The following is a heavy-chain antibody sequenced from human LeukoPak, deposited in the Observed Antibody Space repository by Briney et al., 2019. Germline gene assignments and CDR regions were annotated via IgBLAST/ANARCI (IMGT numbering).Heavy chain of an antibody. Sequence: GGSLRLSCAASGFTFSSYAMSWVRQAPGKGLEWVSAISGSGGSTYYADSVKGRFTISRDNSKNTLYLQMNSLRAGDTAVYYCAKDRGGSWLYYFDYWGQGTLVTVSS. D-gene: IGHD6-13*01. CDR1: GFTFSSYA. V-gene: IGHV3-23*01. CDR2: ISGSGGST. CDR3: AKDRGGSWLYYFDY. J-gene: IGHJ4*02.